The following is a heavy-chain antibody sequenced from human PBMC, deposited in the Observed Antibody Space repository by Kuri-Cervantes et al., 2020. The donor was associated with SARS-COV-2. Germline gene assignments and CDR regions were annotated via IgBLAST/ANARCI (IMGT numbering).Heavy chain of an antibody. CDR3: AARRWLGVPIAPVELYIHV. CDR1: GFTLSNYA. Sequence: GESLKISCAASGFTLSNYAINWVRQGPGKGLEWVSEISGNGDTKLYADSVKGRFTVSRDNPKNTLYLQMINLSVEDTAVYHCAARRWLGVPIAPVELYIHVWGQGTLVTVSS. CDR2: ISGNGDTK. J-gene: IGHJ1*01. D-gene: IGHD6-19*01. V-gene: IGHV3-23*01.